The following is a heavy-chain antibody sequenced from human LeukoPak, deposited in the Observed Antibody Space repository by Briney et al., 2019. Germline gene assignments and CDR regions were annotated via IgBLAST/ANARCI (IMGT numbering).Heavy chain of an antibody. Sequence: PGGSLRLSCAASGFTFSTYWMSWVRQAPGKGLEWVANIKEDGSEKFYVDSAKGRFTISRDNAKNSLYLQMNSLRAEDTAVYYCAREWETGVWGQGTMVTVSS. CDR2: IKEDGSEK. J-gene: IGHJ3*01. CDR3: AREWETGV. CDR1: GFTFSTYW. V-gene: IGHV3-7*01. D-gene: IGHD1-26*01.